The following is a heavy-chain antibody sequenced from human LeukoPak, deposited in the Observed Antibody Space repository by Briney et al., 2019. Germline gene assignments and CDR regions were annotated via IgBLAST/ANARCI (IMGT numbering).Heavy chain of an antibody. J-gene: IGHJ4*02. D-gene: IGHD6-13*01. CDR3: ARSSMAAAGTKDY. V-gene: IGHV3-30-3*01. CDR1: GFTFSSYA. CDR2: ISYDGSNK. Sequence: GGSLRLSCAASGFTFSSYAMHWVRQAPGKGLEWVAVISYDGSNKYYADSVKGRFTISRDNSKNTLYLQMNSLRAEDTAVYYCARSSMAAAGTKDYWGQGTLVTVSS.